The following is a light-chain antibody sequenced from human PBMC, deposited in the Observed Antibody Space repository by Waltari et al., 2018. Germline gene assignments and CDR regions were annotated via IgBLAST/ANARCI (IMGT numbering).Light chain of an antibody. CDR2: KVS. Sequence: DVVMTQSPLSLSVTLGQPASISCRSSQSLVSSDGNTDLGWFQQRPGQSPMRLVYKVSNRDSGVPDRVSGSGSGTDFTLRISRVEAEDVGVYYCMQGTHWPRTFGQGTKVDIK. CDR3: MQGTHWPRT. CDR1: QSLVSSDGNTD. V-gene: IGKV2-30*01. J-gene: IGKJ1*01.